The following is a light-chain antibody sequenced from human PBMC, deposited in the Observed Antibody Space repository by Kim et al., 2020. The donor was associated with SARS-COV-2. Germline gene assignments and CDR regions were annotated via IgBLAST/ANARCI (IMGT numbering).Light chain of an antibody. CDR3: GTWDSILRVAV. V-gene: IGLV1-51*01. Sequence: GGTVTISCSGSSSNIGPNSVSWFQQLPGTAPKLLIYDSDKRPSGISDRFSGSKSGTSATLGITGLQTGDEAVYYCGTWDSILRVAVFGGGTQLT. CDR2: DSD. CDR1: SSNIGPNS. J-gene: IGLJ3*02.